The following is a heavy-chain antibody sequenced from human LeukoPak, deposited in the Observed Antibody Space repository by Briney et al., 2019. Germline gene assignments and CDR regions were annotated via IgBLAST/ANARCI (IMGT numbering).Heavy chain of an antibody. J-gene: IGHJ4*02. CDR3: AKGEWTLPN. CDR1: GYTFTSYA. Sequence: ASVKVSCKASGYTFTSYAMNWVRQAPGQGLEWMGWINTNTGNPTYAQGFTGRFVFSLDTSVSTAYLHISSLKPEDTAVYYCAKGEWTLPNWGQGTLVTVSS. CDR2: INTNTGNP. V-gene: IGHV7-4-1*02. D-gene: IGHD3-3*01.